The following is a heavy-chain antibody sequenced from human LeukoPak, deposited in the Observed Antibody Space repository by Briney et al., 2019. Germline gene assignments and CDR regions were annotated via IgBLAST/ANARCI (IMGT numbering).Heavy chain of an antibody. CDR1: GFTFSSCA. J-gene: IGHJ3*02. Sequence: PGGSLRLSCAASGFTFSSCAMHWVRQAPGKGLEWVAVISYDGSNKYYADSVKGRFTISRDNSKNTLYLQMNSLRAEDTAVYYCARSHYCSSTSCDDAFDIWGQGTMVTVSS. D-gene: IGHD2-2*01. CDR2: ISYDGSNK. V-gene: IGHV3-30*04. CDR3: ARSHYCSSTSCDDAFDI.